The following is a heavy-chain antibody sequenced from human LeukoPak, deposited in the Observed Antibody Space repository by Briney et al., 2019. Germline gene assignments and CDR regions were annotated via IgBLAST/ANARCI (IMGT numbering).Heavy chain of an antibody. CDR1: GFTFSSYE. Sequence: GGALRLSCAASGFTFSSYEMSLVRQAPGKRLERVSEISGRGSTIFYADSVKGRFTISRDNANNSIYLQMYSLRVENTAVYYCASSPRGVYWGQGTLVTVSS. D-gene: IGHD3-10*01. V-gene: IGHV3-48*03. CDR3: ASSPRGVY. J-gene: IGHJ4*02. CDR2: ISGRGSTI.